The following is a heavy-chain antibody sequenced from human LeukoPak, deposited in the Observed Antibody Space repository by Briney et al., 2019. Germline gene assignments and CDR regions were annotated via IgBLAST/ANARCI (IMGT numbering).Heavy chain of an antibody. CDR1: GFTFSTYA. Sequence: PGGSLRLSCAASGFTFSTYAVHWVRQAPGKGLESVAVISDDGSNKYYADSVKGRFTISRDNSKNTLYLQMNSLRAEDTAVYYCAKNPRTYYYDSSGIDYWGQGTLVTVSS. D-gene: IGHD3-22*01. CDR2: ISDDGSNK. CDR3: AKNPRTYYYDSSGIDY. V-gene: IGHV3-30*18. J-gene: IGHJ4*02.